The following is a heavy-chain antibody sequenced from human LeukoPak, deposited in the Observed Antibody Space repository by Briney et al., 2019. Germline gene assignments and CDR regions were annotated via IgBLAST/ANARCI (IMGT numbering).Heavy chain of an antibody. V-gene: IGHV5-51*01. CDR3: ARRHHLDYYDSSGYFDY. CDR1: GYSFTSYW. CDR2: IYPGDSDT. D-gene: IGHD3-22*01. Sequence: GESLKISCKGSGYSFTSYWIGWVRQMPGKGLEWMGIIYPGDSDTRYSPSFQGQVTISADKSISTAYLQWSSLKASDTAMYYCARRHHLDYYDSSGYFDYWGQGTLVTVSS. J-gene: IGHJ4*02.